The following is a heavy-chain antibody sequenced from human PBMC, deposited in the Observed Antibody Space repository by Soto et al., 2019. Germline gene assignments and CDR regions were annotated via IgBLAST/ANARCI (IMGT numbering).Heavy chain of an antibody. CDR2: INAGNGNT. Sequence: ASVKVSCKASGYTFTSYAMHWVRQAPGQRLEWMGWINAGNGNTKYSQKFQGRVTITRDTSASTACMELSSLRSEDTAVYYCARRQLWSPAGAFDIWGQGTMVTVSS. CDR1: GYTFTSYA. CDR3: ARRQLWSPAGAFDI. D-gene: IGHD5-18*01. J-gene: IGHJ3*02. V-gene: IGHV1-3*01.